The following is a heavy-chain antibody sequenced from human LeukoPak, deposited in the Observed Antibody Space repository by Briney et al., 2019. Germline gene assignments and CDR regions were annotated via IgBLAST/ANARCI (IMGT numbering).Heavy chain of an antibody. J-gene: IGHJ4*02. Sequence: SETLSLTCTVSGGSISSSNYYWGWIPQPPGKGLGWIGNIYYSGSTYYNPSLKSRVTISVDTSKNQFSLKLSSVTAADTAVYYCASVARDSSGYHYFDYWGQGTLVTVSS. V-gene: IGHV4-39*01. CDR1: GGSISSSNYY. CDR2: IYYSGST. D-gene: IGHD3-22*01. CDR3: ASVARDSSGYHYFDY.